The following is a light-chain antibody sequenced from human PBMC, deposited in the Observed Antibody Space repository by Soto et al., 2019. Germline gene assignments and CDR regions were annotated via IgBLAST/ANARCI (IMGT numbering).Light chain of an antibody. CDR2: GAS. CDR3: QQFRT. J-gene: IGKJ3*01. CDR1: QSVSSGY. V-gene: IGKV3-20*01. Sequence: DIVLTQSPGTLSLSPGERATLSCRASQSVSSGYVAWYRQKPGQSPRLLIHGASSRATGIPDRFSGSGSGTDFTLTISRLEPEDSAVYYCQQFRTFGPGTKVEIK.